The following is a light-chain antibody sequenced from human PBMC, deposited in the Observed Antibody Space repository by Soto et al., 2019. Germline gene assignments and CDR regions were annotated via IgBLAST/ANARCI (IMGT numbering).Light chain of an antibody. CDR3: QQRSNWPPSWT. CDR1: QSVSSY. J-gene: IGKJ2*02. Sequence: EIVLTQSPATLSLSPGERATLSCRASQSVSSYLAWYYQKPGQAPRLLIFDASNRATGSPARFSGSGSGTDFTLTISRLEPEDFAVYYCQQRSNWPPSWTFGQGTKLEIK. CDR2: DAS. V-gene: IGKV3-11*01.